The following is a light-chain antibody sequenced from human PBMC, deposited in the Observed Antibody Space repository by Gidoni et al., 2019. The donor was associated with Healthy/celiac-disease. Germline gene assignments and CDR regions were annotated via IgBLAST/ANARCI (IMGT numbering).Light chain of an antibody. CDR3: QQSYSTPHT. CDR2: AAS. V-gene: IGKV1-39*01. Sequence: DIQMTQSPSSLSASVGDRVTITCRASQSISSYLNWYQQKPGKAPKLRIYAASSLQSGVPSRFSGSGSGTDFTLTISSLQPEDFATYYCQQSYSTPHTFXQXTKLEIK. CDR1: QSISSY. J-gene: IGKJ2*01.